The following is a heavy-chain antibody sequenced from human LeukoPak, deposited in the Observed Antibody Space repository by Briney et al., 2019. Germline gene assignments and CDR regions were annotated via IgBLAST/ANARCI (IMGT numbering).Heavy chain of an antibody. Sequence: PGGSLRLSCAASGFTFSSYGMHWVRQAPGQGLEWMGWINPNSGGTNYAQKFQGRVTMTRDTSISTAYMELSRLRSDDTAVYYCARDIEYSSPPYDYWGQGTLVTVSS. J-gene: IGHJ4*02. V-gene: IGHV1-2*02. CDR1: GFTFSSYG. CDR3: ARDIEYSSPPYDY. D-gene: IGHD6-6*01. CDR2: INPNSGGT.